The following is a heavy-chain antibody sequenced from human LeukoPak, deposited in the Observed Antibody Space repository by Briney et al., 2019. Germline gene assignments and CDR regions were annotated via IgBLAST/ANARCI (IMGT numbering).Heavy chain of an antibody. CDR3: ARVSGSPSRYYYGMDV. CDR2: INPNSGGT. V-gene: IGHV1-2*02. Sequence: ASVKVSCKASGYTFTGYYMHWVRQAPGQGLEWMGWINPNSGGTNYAQKFQGRVTMTRDTSISTAYMELSRPRSDDTAVYYCARVSGSPSRYYYGMDVWGQGTTVTVSS. J-gene: IGHJ6*02. D-gene: IGHD1-26*01. CDR1: GYTFTGYY.